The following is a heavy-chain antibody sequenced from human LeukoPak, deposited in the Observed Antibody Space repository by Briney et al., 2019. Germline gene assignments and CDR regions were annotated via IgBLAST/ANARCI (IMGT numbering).Heavy chain of an antibody. J-gene: IGHJ4*02. CDR3: AKSALQDRSTWCEHYDC. CDR1: GFTFSSHN. V-gene: IGHV3-7*01. CDR2: IKQDGSEK. Sequence: PGGSLRLSCAASGFTFSSHNMNWVRQAPGKGLEWVANIKQDGSEKHYVDSVKDRFTISRDNAKSSLYLQMNSLRAEDTAVYYCAKSALQDRSTWCEHYDCWGPGTLVTVSS. D-gene: IGHD4/OR15-4a*01.